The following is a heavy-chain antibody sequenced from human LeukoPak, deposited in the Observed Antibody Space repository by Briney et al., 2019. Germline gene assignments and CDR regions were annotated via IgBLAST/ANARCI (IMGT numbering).Heavy chain of an antibody. CDR1: GFTFSSYW. D-gene: IGHD3-22*01. V-gene: IGHV3-7*04. Sequence: PGESLRLSCVVSGFTFSSYWMNWVRQAPGKGLEWVANIHKDGSDEYYADSVKGRFTISRDNSKNTLYLQMNSLRAEDTAVYYCARGDSSGYPDAFDIWGQGTMVTVSS. J-gene: IGHJ3*02. CDR3: ARGDSSGYPDAFDI. CDR2: IHKDGSDE.